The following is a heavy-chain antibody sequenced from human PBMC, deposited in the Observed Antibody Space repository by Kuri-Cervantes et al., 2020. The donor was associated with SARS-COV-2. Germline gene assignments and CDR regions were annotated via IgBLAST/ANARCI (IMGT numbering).Heavy chain of an antibody. J-gene: IGHJ4*02. CDR1: GFTFSSYA. CDR3: ARSETGVSTTGTEN. CDR2: ISGSGGST. Sequence: GESLKISCAASGFTFSSYAMSWVRQAPGKGLEWVSAISGSGGSTYYADSVKGRFTISRDNSKNTLYLQMNSLRAEDTAIYYCARSETGVSTTGTENWGQGTLVTVSS. D-gene: IGHD2-8*02. V-gene: IGHV3-23*01.